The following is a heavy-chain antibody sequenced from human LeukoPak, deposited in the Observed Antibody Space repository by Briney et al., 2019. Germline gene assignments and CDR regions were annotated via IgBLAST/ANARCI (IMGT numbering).Heavy chain of an antibody. V-gene: IGHV3-48*03. CDR2: ITISGHTK. J-gene: IGHJ5*02. CDR1: GFDLNTYE. CDR3: ARGDPHADL. Sequence: GGSLRLSCAASGFDLNTYEMSWVRQAPGKGLEWIADITISGHTKNYADSVKGRFTISRDNAGTSLYLQMNSLRVEDTGVYYCARGDPHADLWGQGTLVTVSS.